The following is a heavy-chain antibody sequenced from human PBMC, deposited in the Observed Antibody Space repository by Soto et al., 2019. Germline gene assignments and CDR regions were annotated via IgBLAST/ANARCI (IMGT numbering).Heavy chain of an antibody. CDR2: IIPIFGTA. CDR3: ARDPTPRAGDYYYYGMDV. J-gene: IGHJ6*02. CDR1: GGTFSSYA. V-gene: IGHV1-69*12. Sequence: QVQLVQSGAEVKKPGSSVKVSCKASGGTFSSYAISWVRQAPGQGLEWMGGIIPIFGTANYAQKFQGRVTSTADESTSTAYMELSSLRSEDTAVYYCARDPTPRAGDYYYYGMDVWGQGTTVTVSS. D-gene: IGHD6-13*01.